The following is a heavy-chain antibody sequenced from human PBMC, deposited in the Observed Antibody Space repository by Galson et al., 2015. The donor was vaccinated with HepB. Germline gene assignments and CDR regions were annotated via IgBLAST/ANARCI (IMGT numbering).Heavy chain of an antibody. CDR2: ISSSSSTI. D-gene: IGHD3-22*01. V-gene: IGHV3-48*02. CDR1: GFTFSSYS. J-gene: IGHJ4*02. CDR3: ARDLNYYDSSGYYFDY. Sequence: SLRLSCAASGFTFSSYSMNWVRQAPGKGLEWVSYISSSSSTIYYADSVKGRFTIFRDNAKNSLYLQMNSLRDEDTAVYYCARDLNYYDSSGYYFDYWGQGTLVAVSS.